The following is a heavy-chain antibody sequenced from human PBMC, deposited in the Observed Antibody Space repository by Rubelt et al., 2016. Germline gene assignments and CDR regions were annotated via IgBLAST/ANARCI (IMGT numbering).Heavy chain of an antibody. CDR2: IYYSGST. V-gene: IGHV4-34*11. J-gene: IGHJ5*02. D-gene: IGHD3/OR15-3a*01. CDR3: ARGVSTSWTFWFDP. CDR1: GGSFSGYY. Sequence: QVQLQQWGAGLLKPSETLSLTCAVYGGSFSGYYWSWIRQPPGKGLEWIGNIYYSGSTNYNPSLKSRATITEDTSKNQVSLKLTAVTAADTVVYYCARGVSTSWTFWFDPWGQGTLVTVSS.